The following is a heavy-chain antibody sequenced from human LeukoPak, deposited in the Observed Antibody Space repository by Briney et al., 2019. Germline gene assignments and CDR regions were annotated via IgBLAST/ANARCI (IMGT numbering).Heavy chain of an antibody. J-gene: IGHJ5*02. Sequence: PGGSLRLSCAASGLTLSSYWMHWVRQAPGKGLVWVSRINSAGSSISYGDSVKGRFTTSRDNAMNTLYLQMNSLRAEDTAVYYCARDYVSGSFGPWGQGTLVTVSS. CDR1: GLTLSSYW. D-gene: IGHD3-10*01. CDR3: ARDYVSGSFGP. V-gene: IGHV3-74*01. CDR2: INSAGSSI.